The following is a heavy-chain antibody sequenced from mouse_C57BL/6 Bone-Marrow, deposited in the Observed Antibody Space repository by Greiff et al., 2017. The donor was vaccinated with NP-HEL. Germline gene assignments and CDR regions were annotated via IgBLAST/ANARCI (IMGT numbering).Heavy chain of an antibody. J-gene: IGHJ1*03. D-gene: IGHD1-1*01. CDR2: IYPGSGST. Sequence: LQQPGAEPVKPGASVKMSCKASGYTFTSYWITWVKQRPGQGPEWIGDIYPGSGSTNYNEKFKSKATLTVDTSSSTAYMQLSSLTTGNSAVYYCAMIYYYDRWYFDDWGTGTTVTVSS. CDR1: GYTFTSYW. CDR3: AMIYYYDRWYFDD. V-gene: IGHV1-55*01.